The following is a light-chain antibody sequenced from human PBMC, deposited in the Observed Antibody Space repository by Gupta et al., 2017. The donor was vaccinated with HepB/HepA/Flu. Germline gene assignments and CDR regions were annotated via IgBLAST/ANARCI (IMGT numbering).Light chain of an antibody. CDR1: QSINSY. CDR2: KAS. Sequence: DIQMTQSPSTLSASVGDRVTITCRASQSINSYLAWYQQKPGKAPKLLIYKASSLESGVPSRFSGSGFETEFTLTISSLQPDDFATYYCQQDNSYASWTFGQGTKVEIK. J-gene: IGKJ1*01. CDR3: QQDNSYASWT. V-gene: IGKV1-5*03.